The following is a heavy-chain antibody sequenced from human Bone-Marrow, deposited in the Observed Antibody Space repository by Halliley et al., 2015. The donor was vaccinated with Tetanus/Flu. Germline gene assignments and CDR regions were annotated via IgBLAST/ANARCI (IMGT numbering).Heavy chain of an antibody. Sequence: AVISSTGGIIYYAESVKGRFTISRDNSKNTLYLQMNSLRADDTAVYYCAKDLTGNYLAYFDFWGQGTLVTVSS. V-gene: IGHV3-30*18. D-gene: IGHD1-7*01. J-gene: IGHJ4*02. CDR2: ISSTGGII. CDR3: AKDLTGNYLAYFDF.